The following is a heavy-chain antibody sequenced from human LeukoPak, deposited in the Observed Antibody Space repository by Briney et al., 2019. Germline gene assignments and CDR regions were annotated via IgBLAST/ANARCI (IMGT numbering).Heavy chain of an antibody. V-gene: IGHV3-23*01. Sequence: GGSLRLSCAASGFTFSSYAMSWVRQAPGKGLEWVSAISGSGGSTYYADSVKGRFTISRDNSKNTPYLQMNSLRAEDTAVYYCAKASSSWRYYFDYWGQGTLVTVSS. D-gene: IGHD6-13*01. J-gene: IGHJ4*02. CDR2: ISGSGGST. CDR3: AKASSSWRYYFDY. CDR1: GFTFSSYA.